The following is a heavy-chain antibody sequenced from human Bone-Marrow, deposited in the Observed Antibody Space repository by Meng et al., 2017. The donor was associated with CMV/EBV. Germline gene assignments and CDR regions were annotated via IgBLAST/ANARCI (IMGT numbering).Heavy chain of an antibody. Sequence: SVKVSCKASGDTLNRYAFSWVRQAPGQRLEWMGGLIPSFGTVNFAQGFEGRLTITTDKSTSTVYMDLSSLKSEDTAVYYCARGGFGGSGVTYYYYYEMDVWGQGTTVTVSS. CDR1: GDTLNRYA. CDR3: ARGGFGGSGVTYYYYYEMDV. D-gene: IGHD3-10*01. J-gene: IGHJ6*02. V-gene: IGHV1-69*05. CDR2: LIPSFGTV.